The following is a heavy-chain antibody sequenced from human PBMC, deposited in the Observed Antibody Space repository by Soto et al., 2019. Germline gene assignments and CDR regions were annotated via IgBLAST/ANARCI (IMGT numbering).Heavy chain of an antibody. CDR2: IVVISNTV. CDR1: GSTFNNFA. D-gene: IGHD1-26*01. J-gene: IGHJ4*02. V-gene: IGHV1-69*06. Sequence: QVVLLQSGSEVKEPGSSVRVSCQISGSTFNNFAFSWVRQAPGHGPEWMGGIVVISNTVDYSQRFQDRVTITADTSNNTLYMELGRLTFEDTAGYYCARAIKRWEVHYYFAYWGQGTLVTVSS. CDR3: ARAIKRWEVHYYFAY.